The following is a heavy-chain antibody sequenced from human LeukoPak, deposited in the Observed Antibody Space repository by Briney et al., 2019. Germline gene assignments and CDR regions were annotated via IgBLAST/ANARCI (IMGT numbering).Heavy chain of an antibody. CDR1: GYIFISYA. V-gene: IGHV1-3*03. CDR2: INAGTGNT. CDR3: ASGPTYYYDSSGMSLLY. J-gene: IGHJ4*02. Sequence: GASVKVSCKASGYIFISYAMHWVRPAPGQRLEWMGSINAGTGNTKYSQEFQGRVTITRDTSASTAYMELNSLRAEDTAVYYCASGPTYYYDSSGMSLLYWGQGTLVTVSS. D-gene: IGHD3-22*01.